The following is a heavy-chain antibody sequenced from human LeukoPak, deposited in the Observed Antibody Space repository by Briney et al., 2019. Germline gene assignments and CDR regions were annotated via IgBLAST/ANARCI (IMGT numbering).Heavy chain of an antibody. CDR3: ARDRSSCSGGSCTEVLDY. Sequence: PSETLPLTCTVSGYSISSGYYWGWIRQPPGKGLEWIGSIYHSGSTYYNPSLKSRVTISVDTSKNQFSLKLSSVTAADTAVYYCARDRSSCSGGSCTEVLDYWGQGTLVTVSS. CDR1: GYSISSGYY. CDR2: IYHSGST. D-gene: IGHD2-15*01. V-gene: IGHV4-38-2*02. J-gene: IGHJ4*02.